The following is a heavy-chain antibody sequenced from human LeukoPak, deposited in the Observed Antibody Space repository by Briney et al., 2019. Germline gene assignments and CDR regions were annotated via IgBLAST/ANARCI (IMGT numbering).Heavy chain of an antibody. V-gene: IGHV4-34*01. J-gene: IGHJ4*02. Sequence: SETLSLTCPAYGGSFSGYYWSWLRQPPGKGLEWIGEINHSGSTNYNPSLKSRVTISVDTSKNQFSLKLSSVTAADTAVYYCARGSSRYYYDSSGHYYWGQGTLVTVSS. D-gene: IGHD3-22*01. CDR3: ARGSSRYYYDSSGHYY. CDR2: INHSGST. CDR1: GGSFSGYY.